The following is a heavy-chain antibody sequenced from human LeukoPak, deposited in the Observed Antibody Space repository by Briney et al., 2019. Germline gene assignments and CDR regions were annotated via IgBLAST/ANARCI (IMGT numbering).Heavy chain of an antibody. V-gene: IGHV1-18*01. CDR2: ISADNGNT. Sequence: GASVKVSCKASGYTFTSYGISWVRQAPGQGLEWMGWISADNGNTNYAQKLQGRVTMTTDTSTSTAYMELRSLRSDDTAVYYCARDEYDYVWGSYRLIDYWGQGTLVTVSS. CDR1: GYTFTSYG. CDR3: ARDEYDYVWGSYRLIDY. D-gene: IGHD3-16*02. J-gene: IGHJ4*02.